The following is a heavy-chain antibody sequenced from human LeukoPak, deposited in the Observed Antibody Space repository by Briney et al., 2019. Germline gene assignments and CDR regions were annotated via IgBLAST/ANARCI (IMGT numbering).Heavy chain of an antibody. CDR1: GYTFTSYD. J-gene: IGHJ6*02. Sequence: ASVKVSCKASGYTFTSYDINWVRQATGQGLEWMGWMNPNSGNTGYAQKFQGRVTMTRNTSISTAYMELSSLRSEDTAVYYCARGPPVLMVYYERQYYYYYGMDVWGQGTTVTVSS. CDR3: ARGPPVLMVYYERQYYYYYGMDV. V-gene: IGHV1-8*01. CDR2: MNPNSGNT. D-gene: IGHD2-8*01.